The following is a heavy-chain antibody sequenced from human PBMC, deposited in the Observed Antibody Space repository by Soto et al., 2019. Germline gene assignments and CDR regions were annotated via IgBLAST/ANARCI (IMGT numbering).Heavy chain of an antibody. CDR2: LSVTTGLT. CDR1: GFTFSNCA. V-gene: IGHV3-23*01. J-gene: IGHJ4*02. CDR3: AKGGPGGRG. D-gene: IGHD3-10*01. Sequence: EVQLLESGGGLVQPGGSLRLSCVASGFTFSNCAMSWVRQTPGKGLEWVSGLSVTTGLTYYADSVKGRFTLSRDNSKNTLYLQMNSLRAEDTAIYYCAKGGPGGRGWGQGTLVTVSS.